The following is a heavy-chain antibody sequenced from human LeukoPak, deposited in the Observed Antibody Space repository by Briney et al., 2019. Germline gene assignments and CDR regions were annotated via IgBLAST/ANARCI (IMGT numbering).Heavy chain of an antibody. D-gene: IGHD4-23*01. V-gene: IGHV1-69*04. J-gene: IGHJ6*02. CDR3: ARDHNSIYYYYGMDV. Sequence: SVKLSCKASGCTFSSYAISWVRQAPGQGLEWMGRIIPILGIANYAQKFQGRVTITADKSTSTAYMELSSLRSEDTAVYYCARDHNSIYYYYGMDVWGQGTTVTVSS. CDR1: GCTFSSYA. CDR2: IIPILGIA.